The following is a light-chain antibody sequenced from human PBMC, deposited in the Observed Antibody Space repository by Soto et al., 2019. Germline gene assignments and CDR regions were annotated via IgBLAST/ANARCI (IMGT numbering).Light chain of an antibody. J-gene: IGLJ1*01. V-gene: IGLV2-14*01. Sequence: QSALTQPASVSGSPGQSITISCTGTSSDIGASNYVSWYQQHPGKAPKVMIYEVSNRPSGVSNRFSGSKSGNTASLTISGLQAEDEDDYYCSSYTVASVTLYVFGTGTKLTVL. CDR3: SSYTVASVTLYV. CDR1: SSDIGASNY. CDR2: EVS.